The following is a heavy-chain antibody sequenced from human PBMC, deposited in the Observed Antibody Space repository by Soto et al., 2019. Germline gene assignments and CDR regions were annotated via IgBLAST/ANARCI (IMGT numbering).Heavy chain of an antibody. D-gene: IGHD6-13*01. Sequence: SVKVSCKSSGGTFSSYAISWVRQAPGQGLEWMGGIIPIFGTANYAQKFQGRVTITADESTSTAYMELSSLRSEDTAVYYCARGRYSSSWYLGYWGQGTLVTVSS. V-gene: IGHV1-69*13. J-gene: IGHJ4*02. CDR1: GGTFSSYA. CDR2: IIPIFGTA. CDR3: ARGRYSSSWYLGY.